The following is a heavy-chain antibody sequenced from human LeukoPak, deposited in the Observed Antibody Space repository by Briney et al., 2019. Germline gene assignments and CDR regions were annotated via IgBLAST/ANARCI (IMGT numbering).Heavy chain of an antibody. D-gene: IGHD4-11*01. CDR2: ISYSGLT. V-gene: IGHV4-59*08. CDR3: GRHSPSHNYATGGVDF. Sequence: PSETLSLTCAVSGASITNYYWSWIRQPPGKGLEWIGYISYSGLTSYNASLKSRVLISIDTSKNQFSLKLTSLTAADTAVYFCGRHSPSHNYATGGVDFWGQGTLVTVSS. CDR1: GASITNYY. J-gene: IGHJ4*02.